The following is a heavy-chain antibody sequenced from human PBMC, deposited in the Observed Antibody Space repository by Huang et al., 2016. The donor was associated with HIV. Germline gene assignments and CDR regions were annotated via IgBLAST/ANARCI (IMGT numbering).Heavy chain of an antibody. V-gene: IGHV3-30*18. J-gene: IGHJ6*02. CDR1: GFTLRQYA. D-gene: IGHD3-3*01. Sequence: QVQLVESGGGVVQPGRSLGLSCAASGFTLRQYAMQWVRQASEKGCEWVALRAYDGSDKYCGDSVKGRFTITRENSKNILYLQMNSLRPDDSAMYYCVKDSPGVITIFGGDVWGQGTTVTVSS. CDR2: RAYDGSDK. CDR3: VKDSPGVITIFGGDV.